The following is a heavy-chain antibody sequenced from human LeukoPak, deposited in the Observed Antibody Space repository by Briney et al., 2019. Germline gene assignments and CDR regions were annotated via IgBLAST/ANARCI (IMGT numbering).Heavy chain of an antibody. CDR3: ARIGSCYPDCLGY. J-gene: IGHJ4*02. V-gene: IGHV1-18*01. CDR2: ISAYNGNT. CDR1: GYTFTSYG. D-gene: IGHD2-15*01. Sequence: ASVKVSCKASGYTFTSYGISWVRQAPGQGLEWVGWISAYNGNTKYAQKLQGRVTMTTDTFTSTVYMELRSLRSDDTAVYYCARIGSCYPDCLGYWGQGILVTVSS.